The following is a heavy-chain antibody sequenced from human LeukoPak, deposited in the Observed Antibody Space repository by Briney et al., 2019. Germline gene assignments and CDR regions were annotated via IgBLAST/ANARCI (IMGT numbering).Heavy chain of an antibody. J-gene: IGHJ4*02. V-gene: IGHV3-23*01. CDR2: ISGSGVSS. D-gene: IGHD3-3*01. CDR1: KFTFSTYG. CDR3: ARDPVSVGLRINSDY. Sequence: GGSLRLSCVASKFTFSTYGMTWVRQAPGKGLEWVSAISGSGVSSYYADSVKGRFTISRDNSKNTLYLQMNSLRAEDTAVYYCARDPVSVGLRINSDYWGQGTLVTVSS.